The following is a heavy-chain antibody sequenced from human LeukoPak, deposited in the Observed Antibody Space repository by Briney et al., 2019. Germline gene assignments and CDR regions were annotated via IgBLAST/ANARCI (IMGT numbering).Heavy chain of an antibody. V-gene: IGHV5-51*01. CDR1: GYSFASYW. CDR3: ARRASSWWFDY. J-gene: IGHJ4*02. D-gene: IGHD6-13*01. CDR2: IYPGDSDT. Sequence: GESLKISCKGSGYSFASYWIGWVRQMPGKGLEWMGVIYPGDSDTRYSPSFQGQVTISADKSISTAYLQWSSLKGSDTAIYYCARRASSWWFDYWGQGTLVTVSS.